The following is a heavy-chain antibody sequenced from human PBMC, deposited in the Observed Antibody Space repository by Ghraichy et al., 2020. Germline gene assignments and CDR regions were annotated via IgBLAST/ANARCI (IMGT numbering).Heavy chain of an antibody. V-gene: IGHV4-4*07. D-gene: IGHD6-19*01. CDR1: GGSISSYY. CDR2: IYTSGST. CDR3: AIDTSGWPLGGAFDI. J-gene: IGHJ3*02. Sequence: SETLSLTCTVSGGSISSYYWSWIRQPAGKGLEWIGRIYTSGSTNYNPSLKSRVTMSVDTSKNQFSLRLSSVTAADTAVYYCAIDTSGWPLGGAFDIWGQGTMVTVSS.